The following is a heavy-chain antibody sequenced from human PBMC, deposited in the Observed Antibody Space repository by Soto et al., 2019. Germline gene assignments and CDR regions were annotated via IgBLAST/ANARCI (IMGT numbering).Heavy chain of an antibody. V-gene: IGHV4-59*01. CDR1: GGYISSYY. CDR3: ARGVGS. J-gene: IGHJ5*01. Sequence: PSETLSLTCTVSGGYISSYYWSWIRQPPGKGLEWIGYIYYSGSTNYNPSLKSRVTISVDTSKNQFSLKLSSVTAADTAVYYCARGVGSWGQGTLVTVSS. CDR2: IYYSGST.